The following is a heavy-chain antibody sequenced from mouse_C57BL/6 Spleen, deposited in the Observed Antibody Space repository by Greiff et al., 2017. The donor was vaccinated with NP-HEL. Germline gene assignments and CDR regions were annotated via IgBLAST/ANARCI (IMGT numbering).Heavy chain of an antibody. V-gene: IGHV5-17*01. CDR1: GFTFSDYG. D-gene: IGHD1-1*01. CDR3: ARPGAVVATRYFDV. CDR2: ISSGSSTI. J-gene: IGHJ1*03. Sequence: EVKLMESGGGLVKPGGSLKLSCAASGFTFSDYGMHWVRQAPEKGLEWVAYISSGSSTIYYADTVKGRFTISRDNAKNTLFLQMTSLRSEDTAMYYCARPGAVVATRYFDVWGTGTTVTVSS.